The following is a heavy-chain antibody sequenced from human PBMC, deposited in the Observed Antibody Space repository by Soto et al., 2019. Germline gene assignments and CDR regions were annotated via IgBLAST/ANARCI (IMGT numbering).Heavy chain of an antibody. D-gene: IGHD6-13*01. CDR1: GFTVSSNY. CDR2: IYSGGST. CDR3: AREALSAAATYFDY. J-gene: IGHJ4*02. V-gene: IGHV3-66*01. Sequence: EVQLVESGGGLVQPGGSLRLSCAASGFTVSSNYMSWVRQAPGKGLEWVSVIYSGGSTYYADSVKGRFTISRDNSKNTLYLQMNSLRAADTAVYYCAREALSAAATYFDYWGQGTLVTVSS.